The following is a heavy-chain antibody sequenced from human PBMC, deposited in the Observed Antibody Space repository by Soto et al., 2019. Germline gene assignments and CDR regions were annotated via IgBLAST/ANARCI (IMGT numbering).Heavy chain of an antibody. V-gene: IGHV3-23*01. CDR1: GFTFSSYA. CDR3: AKGDYGDYGYYYYYYGMDV. Sequence: EVQLLESGGGLVQPGGSLRLSCAASGFTFSSYAMSWVRQAPGKGLEWVSAISGSGGSTYYADSVKGRFTISRDNSKNHVEPQKNSLRAEDTAVKYCAKGDYGDYGYYYYYYGMDVRGQGTTVTVSS. CDR2: ISGSGGST. J-gene: IGHJ6*02. D-gene: IGHD4-17*01.